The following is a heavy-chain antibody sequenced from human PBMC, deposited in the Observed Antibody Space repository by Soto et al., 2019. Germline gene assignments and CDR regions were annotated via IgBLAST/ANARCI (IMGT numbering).Heavy chain of an antibody. CDR2: INHSGST. D-gene: IGHD2-8*01. Sequence: LSLTCAVYGGSFSGYYWSWIRQPPGKGLEWIGEINHSGSTNYNPSLKSRVTISVDTSKNQFSLKLSSVTAADTAVYYCARGPTLGYCTNGVCYPFDPWGQGTLVTVSS. CDR1: GGSFSGYY. V-gene: IGHV4-34*01. CDR3: ARGPTLGYCTNGVCYPFDP. J-gene: IGHJ5*02.